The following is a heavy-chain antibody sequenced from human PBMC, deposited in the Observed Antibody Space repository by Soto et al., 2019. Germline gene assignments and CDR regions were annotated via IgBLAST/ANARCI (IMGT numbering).Heavy chain of an antibody. CDR3: ARGNQWELLVSFPQDKALFDY. J-gene: IGHJ4*02. Sequence: GGSLRLSCAASGFTFSSYAMHWVRQAPGKGLEWVAVISYDGSNKYYADSVKGRFTISRDNSKNTLYLQMNSLRAEDTAVYYCARGNQWELLVSFPQDKALFDYWGQGTLVTVSS. CDR2: ISYDGSNK. CDR1: GFTFSSYA. D-gene: IGHD1-26*01. V-gene: IGHV3-30-3*01.